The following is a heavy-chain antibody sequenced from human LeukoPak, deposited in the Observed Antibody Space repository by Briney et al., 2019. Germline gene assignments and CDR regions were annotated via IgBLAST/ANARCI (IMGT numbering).Heavy chain of an antibody. CDR2: INPNSGGT. CDR1: GYTFTGYY. V-gene: IGHV1-2*02. J-gene: IGHJ4*02. CDR3: ARDSRLRGGWNYGTGPNLDY. D-gene: IGHD1-7*01. Sequence: ASVKVSCKASGYTFTGYYMHWVRQAPGQGLEWMGWINPNSGGTNYAQKFQGRVTMTRDTSISTAYMELSSLRSEDTAVYYCARDSRLRGGWNYGTGPNLDYWGQGTLVTVSS.